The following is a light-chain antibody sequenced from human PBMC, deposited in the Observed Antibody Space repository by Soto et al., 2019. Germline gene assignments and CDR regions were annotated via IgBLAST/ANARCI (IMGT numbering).Light chain of an antibody. CDR1: QSVSSN. CDR3: QQYNNWPLT. CDR2: AAS. Sequence: EIVVTQSPATLSVSPGERATLSCRASQSVSSNLAWYQQKPGQAPRLLIHAASTRATGVPARFSGSGSGTEFTLTISSLQSEDFAVYYCQQYNNWPLTFGGGTKVEIQ. V-gene: IGKV3-15*01. J-gene: IGKJ4*01.